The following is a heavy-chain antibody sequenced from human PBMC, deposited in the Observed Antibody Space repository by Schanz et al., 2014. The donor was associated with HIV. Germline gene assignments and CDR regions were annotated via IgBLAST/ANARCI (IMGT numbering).Heavy chain of an antibody. D-gene: IGHD6-13*01. Sequence: QVQLVQSGAEVKKPGASVKVSCKASGYTFTSYDINWVRQATGQGPEWMGWMNPKSGNTGFAQKFRGRVSMTRDTSITTAYMELYSLSSEDTAVYYCARSLGYNNNWHDYWGQGTLVTVSS. V-gene: IGHV1-8*01. CDR3: ARSLGYNNNWHDY. CDR1: GYTFTSYD. CDR2: MNPKSGNT. J-gene: IGHJ4*02.